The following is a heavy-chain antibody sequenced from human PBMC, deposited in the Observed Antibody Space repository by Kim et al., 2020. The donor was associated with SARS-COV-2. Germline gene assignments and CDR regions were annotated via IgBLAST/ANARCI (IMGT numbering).Heavy chain of an antibody. D-gene: IGHD6-13*01. CDR3: ARVVSSSWSNWFDP. V-gene: IGHV1-18*01. J-gene: IGHJ5*02. Sequence: AQKLQGRVTMTTDTSTSTDYMELRSLRSDDTAVYYCARVVSSSWSNWFDPWGQGTLVTVSS.